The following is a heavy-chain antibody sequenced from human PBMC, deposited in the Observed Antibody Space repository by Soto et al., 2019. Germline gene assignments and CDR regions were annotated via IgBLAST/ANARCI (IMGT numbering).Heavy chain of an antibody. Sequence: EVQLLEAGGGLVQPGGSLRLSCAASGFTFSNYAMGWVRQAPGEGLEWVSAISGSGTTTYTADSVKGRFTISRHNSENTLYLHMNSLRAEDTAIYYCAKFFVETGGSSGWPWSFHYWGQGTLVTVSS. V-gene: IGHV3-23*01. D-gene: IGHD6-25*01. CDR3: AKFFVETGGSSGWPWSFHY. CDR1: GFTFSNYA. J-gene: IGHJ4*02. CDR2: ISGSGTTT.